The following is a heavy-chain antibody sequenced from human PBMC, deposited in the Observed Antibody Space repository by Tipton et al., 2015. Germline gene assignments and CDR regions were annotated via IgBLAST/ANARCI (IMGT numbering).Heavy chain of an antibody. CDR2: VFVPGST. CDR3: ARGQDETTSGEYFTH. Sequence: TLSLTCSVSGASVSSGFYYWTWIRQPPGKGLEWIGYVFVPGSTNFTPSLRSRVTISVDTSKPQFSLELMSVTAADTAMYYCARGQDETTSGEYFTHWGQGTLVTVSS. D-gene: IGHD4-17*01. CDR1: GASVSSGFYY. J-gene: IGHJ1*01. V-gene: IGHV4-61*01.